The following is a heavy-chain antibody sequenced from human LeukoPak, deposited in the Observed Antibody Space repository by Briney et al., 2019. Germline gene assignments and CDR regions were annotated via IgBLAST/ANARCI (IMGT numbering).Heavy chain of an antibody. Sequence: SETLSLTCTVSGGSISSGFWSWIRQPPGKGLEWIGYIYYSGSTNYNPSLKIRVTISIDTSKSQFSLKLSSVTAADTAVYYCARQAFCSGSSCNPFDYWGQGTLVTVSS. CDR3: ARQAFCSGSSCNPFDY. D-gene: IGHD2-15*01. CDR2: IYYSGST. J-gene: IGHJ4*02. CDR1: GGSISSGF. V-gene: IGHV4-59*08.